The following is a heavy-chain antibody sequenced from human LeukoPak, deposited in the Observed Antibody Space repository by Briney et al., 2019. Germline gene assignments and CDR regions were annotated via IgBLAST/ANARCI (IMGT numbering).Heavy chain of an antibody. CDR1: GFTFSSYS. D-gene: IGHD3-22*01. CDR2: ISNSGDNI. J-gene: IGHJ4*02. Sequence: TGGSLRLSCAASGFTFSSYSMRWVRQTPGKGLELVGIISNSGDNIFYGDAVKGRFTISRDNSQNTLYLQMNSLRPDDTAGYYCARGFGNTMIVVGYYFDYWGQGALVTVSS. CDR3: ARGFGNTMIVVGYYFDY. V-gene: IGHV3-33*05.